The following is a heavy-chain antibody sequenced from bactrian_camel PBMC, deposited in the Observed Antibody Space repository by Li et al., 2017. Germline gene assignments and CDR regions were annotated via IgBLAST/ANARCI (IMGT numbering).Heavy chain of an antibody. J-gene: IGHJ6*01. CDR2: IASDGST. CDR3: AAGASRRDCLSIRPPFRS. Sequence: HVQLVESGGGSVQAGGSLRLSCAASPYTLISSCMAWFRQDPEKEREGIASIASDGSTTYADSVKGRFTISKDTAKASLYLQMNSLKPEDTASYYCAAGASRRDCLSIRPPFRSWGQGTQVTVS. CDR1: PYTLISSC. D-gene: IGHD3*01. V-gene: IGHV3S55*01.